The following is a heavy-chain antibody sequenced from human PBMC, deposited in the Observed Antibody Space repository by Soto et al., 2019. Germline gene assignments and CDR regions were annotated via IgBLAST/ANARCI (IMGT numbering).Heavy chain of an antibody. V-gene: IGHV4-39*01. CDR1: GGSISSTSYY. J-gene: IGHJ6*02. CDR2: IYYSGST. CDR3: SVWNYYGMDV. Sequence: SETLSLTCTVSGGSISSTSYYWGWFRQPPGKGLEWIGSIYYSGSTYYNPSLKSRVTISVDTSKNQFSLKLSSVTAADTAVYYCSVWNYYGMDVWGQGTTVTVSS. D-gene: IGHD2-8*01.